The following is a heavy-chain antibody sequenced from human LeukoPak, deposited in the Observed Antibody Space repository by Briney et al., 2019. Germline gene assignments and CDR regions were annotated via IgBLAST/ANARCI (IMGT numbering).Heavy chain of an antibody. V-gene: IGHV3-53*01. CDR2: IYSGGGT. J-gene: IGHJ6*02. CDR1: GFTFSSYS. Sequence: GGSLRLSCAASGFTFSSYSMNWVRQAPGKGLEWVSVIYSGGGTYYADSVKGRFTISRDNSKNTLYLQMNSLRAEDTAVYYCARGDSSGYTYGMDVWGQGTTVTVSS. CDR3: ARGDSSGYTYGMDV. D-gene: IGHD3-22*01.